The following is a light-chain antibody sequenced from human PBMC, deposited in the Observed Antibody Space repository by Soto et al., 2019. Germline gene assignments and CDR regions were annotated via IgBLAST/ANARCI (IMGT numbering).Light chain of an antibody. CDR1: QNINKL. Sequence: DIQMTQSPSTLSAFVGDRVTITCRASQNINKLLAWYQQKPGKAPKLLIYDASNLLTGVPSRFSGSVSGTDFTLTISSLQPDDFATYICQQYNANPPWTFGQGTKVEI. J-gene: IGKJ1*01. CDR2: DAS. CDR3: QQYNANPPWT. V-gene: IGKV1-5*01.